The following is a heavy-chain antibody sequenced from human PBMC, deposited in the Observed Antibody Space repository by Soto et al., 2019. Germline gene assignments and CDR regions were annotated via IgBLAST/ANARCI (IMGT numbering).Heavy chain of an antibody. CDR2: IIPIYGTA. CDR3: AREGYSSSSDY. V-gene: IGHV1-69*05. D-gene: IGHD6-13*01. Sequence: SVKVSCKASGGTFSSYAISWVRQAPGQGLEWMGGIIPIYGTANYAQKLQGRVTITTDTSTSTAYMELRSLRSDDTAVYYCAREGYSSSSDYWGQGTLVTVSS. CDR1: GGTFSSYA. J-gene: IGHJ4*02.